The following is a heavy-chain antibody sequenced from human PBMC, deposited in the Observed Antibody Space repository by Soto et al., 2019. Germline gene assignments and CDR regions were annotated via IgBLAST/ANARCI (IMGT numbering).Heavy chain of an antibody. CDR3: ARARRPSIEGAEFWFDP. CDR1: GCSIVSYY. D-gene: IGHD6-13*01. J-gene: IGHJ5*02. V-gene: IGHV4-59*01. CDR2: INYSGST. Sequence: AETLSLTCTVSGCSIVSYYCSCVRHPPLKGLEWIVYINYSGSTNYNPSLKSRVSISVDTSKNQFSLKLSSVTAADTAVYYCARARRPSIEGAEFWFDPWGQGTLVTVSS.